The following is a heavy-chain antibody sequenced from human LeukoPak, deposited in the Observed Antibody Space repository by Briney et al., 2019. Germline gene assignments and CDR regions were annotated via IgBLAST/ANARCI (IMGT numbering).Heavy chain of an antibody. D-gene: IGHD2-2*01. V-gene: IGHV5-51*01. CDR1: GYSFTSYW. J-gene: IGHJ4*02. CDR3: ARGQVPAATPFDY. CDR2: FYPGDSDT. Sequence: GESLKISCKGSGYSFTSYWIGWVRQMPGKGLEWMGIFYPGDSDTRYSPSFQGQVTISADKSISTAYLQWSSLKASDTAMYYCARGQVPAATPFDYWGQGTLVTVSS.